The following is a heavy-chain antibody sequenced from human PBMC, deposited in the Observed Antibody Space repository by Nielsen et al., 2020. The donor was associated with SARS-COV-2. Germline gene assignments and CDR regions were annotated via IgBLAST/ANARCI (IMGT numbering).Heavy chain of an antibody. CDR2: MNPNSGNT. J-gene: IGHJ6*02. V-gene: IGHV1-8*01. CDR1: GYTFTSYD. Sequence: ASVKVSCKASGYTFTSYDINWVRQATGQGLEWMGWMNPNSGNTGYAQKFQGRVTMTRNTSISTAYMELSSLRSEDTAVYYCARDIRSSSQYSYNYYGMDVWGQGTTVTVSS. D-gene: IGHD6-6*01. CDR3: ARDIRSSSQYSYNYYGMDV.